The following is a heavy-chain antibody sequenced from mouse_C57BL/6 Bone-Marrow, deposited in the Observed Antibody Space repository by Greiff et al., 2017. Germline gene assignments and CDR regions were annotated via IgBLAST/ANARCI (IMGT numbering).Heavy chain of an antibody. CDR1: GFSFTSYG. Sequence: VKLMESGPGLVAPSQSLSITCTVSGFSFTSYGVDWVRQPPGKGLEWLGVIWGGGSTNYNSALMSRLSISKDNSKSQVFLKMNSLQTDDTAMYYCATLYGRSLRDAMDYWGQGTSVTVSS. CDR2: IWGGGST. V-gene: IGHV2-9*01. J-gene: IGHJ4*01. D-gene: IGHD1-1*01. CDR3: ATLYGRSLRDAMDY.